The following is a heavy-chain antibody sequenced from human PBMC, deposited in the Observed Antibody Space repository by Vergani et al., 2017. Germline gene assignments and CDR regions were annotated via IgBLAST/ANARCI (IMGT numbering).Heavy chain of an antibody. CDR3: AGDWRLLYTQFAP. CDR1: GFTFNQYG. V-gene: IGHV3-33*01. D-gene: IGHD3-16*01. J-gene: IGHJ5*02. CDR2: TWYDGNNK. Sequence: QVQLVESGGGVVQPGRSLRLSCAASGFTFNQYGMHWVRQAPGKGLEWVAVTWYDGNNKQYADSVKGRFTISRDNSKSTMYLQMNSLRDEDTGVYYCAGDWRLLYTQFAPGGKGTLVTVPS.